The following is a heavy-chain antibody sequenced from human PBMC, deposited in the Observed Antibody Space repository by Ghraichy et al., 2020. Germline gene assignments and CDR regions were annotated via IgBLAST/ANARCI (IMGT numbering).Heavy chain of an antibody. D-gene: IGHD3-9*01. Sequence: SQTLSLTCAISGDSVSSNYAAWNWIRQSPSRGLEWLGRTYYRSRWFNDYHESVRGRISINADSSKNQFSLQLNSVTPEDTAVYYCAREGHLLQYFDKGNEFDLWGQGTLVTVSS. J-gene: IGHJ4*02. CDR1: GDSVSSNYAA. V-gene: IGHV6-1*01. CDR3: AREGHLLQYFDKGNEFDL. CDR2: TYYRSRWFN.